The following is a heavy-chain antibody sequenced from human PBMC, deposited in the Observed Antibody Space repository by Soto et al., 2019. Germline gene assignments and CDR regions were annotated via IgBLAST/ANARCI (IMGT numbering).Heavy chain of an antibody. CDR1: GYTFTSYG. CDR3: ARDGQYYYDSSGPRTMNXNWFDP. D-gene: IGHD3-22*01. Sequence: ASVKVSCKASGYTFTSYGISWVRQAPGQGLEWMGWISAYNGNTNYAQKLQGRVTMTTDTSTSTAYMELRSLRSDDTAVYYCARDGQYYYDSSGPRTMNXNWFDPWGQGTLVTVSS. CDR2: ISAYNGNT. J-gene: IGHJ5*02. V-gene: IGHV1-18*04.